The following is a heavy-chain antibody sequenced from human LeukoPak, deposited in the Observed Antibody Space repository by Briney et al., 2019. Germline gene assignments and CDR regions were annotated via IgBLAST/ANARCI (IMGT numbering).Heavy chain of an antibody. CDR1: GGSISRGSYY. V-gene: IGHV4-39*07. CDR3: AGDKTFEVVNFFDY. J-gene: IGHJ4*02. Sequence: PSETLSLTCTVSGGSISRGSYYWGWIRQPPGKGLEWIGSIYYSGSTYYNPSLKSRITVSLDTSKNQLSLKLSSVTAADTAVYYCAGDKTFEVVNFFDYWGQGTLVTVSS. D-gene: IGHD3-3*01. CDR2: IYYSGST.